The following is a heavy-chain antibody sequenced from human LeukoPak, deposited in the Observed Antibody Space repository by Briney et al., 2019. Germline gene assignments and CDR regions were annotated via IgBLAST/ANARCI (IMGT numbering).Heavy chain of an antibody. CDR3: ARGGYYGSGNDFRFDP. CDR2: IYYSGST. J-gene: IGHJ5*02. Sequence: SETLSLTCTVSDDSLTMYYWTWIRQPPGKGLEWIGYIYYSGSTNYNPSLKSRVTISVDTSKNQFSLKLSSVTPADTAVYYCARGGYYGSGNDFRFDPWGQGTLVTVSS. D-gene: IGHD3-10*01. CDR1: DDSLTMYY. V-gene: IGHV4-59*01.